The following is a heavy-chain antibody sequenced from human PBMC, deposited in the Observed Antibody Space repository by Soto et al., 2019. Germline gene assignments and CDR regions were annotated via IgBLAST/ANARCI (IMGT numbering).Heavy chain of an antibody. V-gene: IGHV3-23*01. Sequence: EVQLLESGGGLVQPGGSLRLSCAASGFTFSSYAMSWVRQAPGKGREWVSAISGSGGSTYYVDSVKGRFTISRDNSKSPAYLQMNSLRDEDTAVYYCAKDKLMITFGGVIYRHDAFDIWGQGTMVTVSS. D-gene: IGHD3-16*02. CDR1: GFTFSSYA. CDR3: AKDKLMITFGGVIYRHDAFDI. CDR2: ISGSGGST. J-gene: IGHJ3*02.